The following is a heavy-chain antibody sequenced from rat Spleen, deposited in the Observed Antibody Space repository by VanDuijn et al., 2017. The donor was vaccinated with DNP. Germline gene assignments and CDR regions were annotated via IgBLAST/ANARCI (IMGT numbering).Heavy chain of an antibody. V-gene: IGHV5-22*01. D-gene: IGHD4-3*01. CDR3: ARWNSGHFDY. CDR1: GFTFSAYD. J-gene: IGHJ2*01. Sequence: EVQLVESGGGLVQPGRSLKLSCAASGFTFSAYDMAWVRQAPTKGLEWVAYIRYDGGSTKYGDSVKGRFTISRDNAKNTLYLQMNSLRSEDMATYYCARWNSGHFDYWGQGVMVPVSS. CDR2: IRYDGGST.